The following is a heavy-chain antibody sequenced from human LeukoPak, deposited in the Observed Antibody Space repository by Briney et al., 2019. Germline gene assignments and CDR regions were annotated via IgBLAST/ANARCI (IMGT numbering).Heavy chain of an antibody. CDR1: GFTFNSYA. Sequence: QPGGSLRLSCAASGFTFNSYAMSWVRQAPGKGLEWVSAISGSGGSTYYADSVKGRFTISRDNSKNTLYLQMNSLRAEDTAVYYCARPYCSGGSCHDAFDIWGQGTMVTVSS. CDR3: ARPYCSGGSCHDAFDI. D-gene: IGHD2-15*01. V-gene: IGHV3-23*01. J-gene: IGHJ3*02. CDR2: ISGSGGST.